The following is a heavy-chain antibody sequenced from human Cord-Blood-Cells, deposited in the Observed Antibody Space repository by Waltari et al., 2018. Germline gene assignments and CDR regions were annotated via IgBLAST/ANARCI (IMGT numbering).Heavy chain of an antibody. J-gene: IGHJ4*02. CDR3: ARSPSRFLEWLLGYFDY. D-gene: IGHD3-3*01. CDR1: GGSISSSSYY. CDR2: IYYSGST. V-gene: IGHV4-39*01. Sequence: QLQLQESGQGLVKPSETLSLTCTVSGGSISSSSYYWGWIRQPPGKGLEWIGSIYYSGSTYYDPALKSRVTISVDTSKNQFSLKLSSVTAADTAVYYCARSPSRFLEWLLGYFDYWGQGTLVTVSS.